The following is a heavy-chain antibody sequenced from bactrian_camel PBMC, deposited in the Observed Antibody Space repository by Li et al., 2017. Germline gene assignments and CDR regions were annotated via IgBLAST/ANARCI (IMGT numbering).Heavy chain of an antibody. D-gene: IGHD5*01. Sequence: VQLVESGGGSVQPGGSLTLSCAASGPTFTCYPVSWLRQAPGKGFEWVSGIRHDGSSAYYADSVKGRFAISRDNAKNTMYLQMVGLKTEDMAVYYCAAGLLADHGLGLGTQVTVS. J-gene: IGHJ4*01. CDR2: IRHDGSSA. V-gene: IGHV3S40*01. CDR1: GPTFTCYP.